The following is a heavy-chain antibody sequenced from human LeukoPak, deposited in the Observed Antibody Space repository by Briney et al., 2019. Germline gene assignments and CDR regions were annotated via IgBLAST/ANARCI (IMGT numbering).Heavy chain of an antibody. Sequence: GGSLRLSCAAPGFTFSSYAMHWVRQAPGKGLEWVAVISYDGSNKYYADSVKGRFTISRDNSKNTLYLQMNSLRAEDTAVYYCAREGYNFGALDYWGQGSLVTVS. CDR1: GFTFSSYA. CDR2: ISYDGSNK. CDR3: AREGYNFGALDY. D-gene: IGHD5-24*01. J-gene: IGHJ4*02. V-gene: IGHV3-30-3*01.